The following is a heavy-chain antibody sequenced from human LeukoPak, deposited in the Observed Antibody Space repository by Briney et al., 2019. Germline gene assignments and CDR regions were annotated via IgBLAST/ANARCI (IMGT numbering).Heavy chain of an antibody. CDR3: AKSAGVATIYFDS. Sequence: GGSLRLSCTASGFAFRSYAMAWVRQAPGKGLEGVAAIGSDGDRVHEDSVKGRFTISRDNSKSTLYLQMDNLRAEDTAVYFCAKSAGVATIYFDSWGQGTLVTVSS. CDR1: GFAFRSYA. D-gene: IGHD5-12*01. CDR2: IGSDGDR. V-gene: IGHV3-23*01. J-gene: IGHJ4*02.